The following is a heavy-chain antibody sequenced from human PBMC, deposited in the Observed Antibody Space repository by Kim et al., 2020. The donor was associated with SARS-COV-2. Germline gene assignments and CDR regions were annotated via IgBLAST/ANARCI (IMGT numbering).Heavy chain of an antibody. J-gene: IGHJ2*01. CDR1: GGSISSNY. CDR3: ARRYCSTTSCNYWYFDL. V-gene: IGHV4-59*01. CDR2: ISYSGST. D-gene: IGHD2-2*01. Sequence: SETLSLTCTVSGGSISSNYWSWIRQSPGQGLEWIGHISYSGSTSYNPPLKSRVTISVDTSKSQFSLNLISVTAADTAVYYCARRYCSTTSCNYWYFDLWGRGTLVTVS.